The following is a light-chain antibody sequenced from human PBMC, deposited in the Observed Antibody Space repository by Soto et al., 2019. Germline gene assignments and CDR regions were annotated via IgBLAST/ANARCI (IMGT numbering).Light chain of an antibody. CDR1: QSIFYGTNNKNY. V-gene: IGKV4-1*01. CDR2: WPS. J-gene: IGKJ4*01. CDR3: EEYYNTPNA. Sequence: IVMTQSPDSLAVSLGARATISCKSSQSIFYGTNNKNYLSWHQQKPGQPPKLLIYWPSTRESGSPARLSGSGSGTDSTLTISTLQADDVAVYDGEEYYNTPNACGRGTKVEIK.